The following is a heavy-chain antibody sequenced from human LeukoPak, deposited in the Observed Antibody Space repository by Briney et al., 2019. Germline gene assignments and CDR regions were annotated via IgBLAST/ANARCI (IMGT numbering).Heavy chain of an antibody. CDR1: GASISSGGNY. D-gene: IGHD1-26*01. CDR3: ARELSGSQKGGSFDP. CDR2: IYYSGST. V-gene: IGHV4-31*03. Sequence: SETLSLTCTVSGASISSGGNYWCWIRQHPGKGLEWIGYIYYSGSTSYNPSLRSRVTISVDTSKNQFSLKLNYVTAADTAIYYCARELSGSQKGGSFDPWGQGTLVTVSS. J-gene: IGHJ5*02.